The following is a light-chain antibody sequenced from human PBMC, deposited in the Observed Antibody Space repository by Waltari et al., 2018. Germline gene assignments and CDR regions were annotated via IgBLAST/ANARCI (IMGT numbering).Light chain of an antibody. CDR3: QQYHEWPYT. Sequence: ETVLIQSPATLSVSPGEAVTLSCRTSQSVSNNLAWYQHTPGQPPRLRIYAAISRGNAIPGRFGGSGSGTDFALTITPLQSEDVGVYYCQQYHEWPYTFGQGTKLEI. J-gene: IGKJ2*01. CDR2: AAI. CDR1: QSVSNN. V-gene: IGKV3-15*01.